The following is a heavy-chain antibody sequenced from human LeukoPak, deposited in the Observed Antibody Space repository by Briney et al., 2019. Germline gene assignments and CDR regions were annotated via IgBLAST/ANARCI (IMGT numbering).Heavy chain of an antibody. D-gene: IGHD6-19*01. Sequence: PSETLSLTCTVSGGSISRSSYYWGWIRQPPGKGLEWIGYIYYRESPNYNPSLKSRITISVDTSKNQFSLKLTSVTAADTALYYCARHSSGQTYFDFWGQGTLVTVSS. CDR3: ARHSSGQTYFDF. CDR2: IYYRESP. CDR1: GGSISRSSYY. V-gene: IGHV4-61*05. J-gene: IGHJ4*02.